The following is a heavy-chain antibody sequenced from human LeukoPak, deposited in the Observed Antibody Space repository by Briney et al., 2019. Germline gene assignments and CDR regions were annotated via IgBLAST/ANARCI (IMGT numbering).Heavy chain of an antibody. CDR2: SIAIVGTA. J-gene: IGHJ4*02. CDR1: GGTFSSYA. D-gene: IGHD2-2*01. Sequence: SVKVSCKASGGTFSSYAISWVRQAPGPGLEWLGGSIAIVGTANYAQKVQGRVTITADESTSTAYMELSSLRSEDTAVYYCARLSDIVVVPAAGDWGQGTLVTVSS. V-gene: IGHV1-69*13. CDR3: ARLSDIVVVPAAGD.